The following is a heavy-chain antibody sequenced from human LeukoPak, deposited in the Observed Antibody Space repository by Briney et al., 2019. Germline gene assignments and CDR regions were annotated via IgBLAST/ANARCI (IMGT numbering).Heavy chain of an antibody. J-gene: IGHJ4*02. CDR3: ARESTIVGATTN. CDR2: INPSGGST. Sequence: WASVKVSCKASGYTFTSYYMHWVRQDPGQGLEWMGIINPSGGSTSYAQKFQGRVTMTRDMSTSTVYMELSSLRSEDTAVYYCARESTIVGATTNWGQGTLVTVSS. CDR1: GYTFTSYY. V-gene: IGHV1-46*01. D-gene: IGHD1-26*01.